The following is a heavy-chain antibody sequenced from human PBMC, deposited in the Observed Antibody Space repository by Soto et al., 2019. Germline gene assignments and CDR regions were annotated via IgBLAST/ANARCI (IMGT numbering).Heavy chain of an antibody. V-gene: IGHV4-34*01. Sequence: SETLSLTCTVSGGSISSYYWSWIRQPPGKGLEWIGEINHSGSTNYNPSLKSRVTISVDTSKNQFSLKLSSVTAADTAVYYCARDASSGWKADFDYWGQGTLVTVSS. CDR3: ARDASSGWKADFDY. J-gene: IGHJ4*02. D-gene: IGHD6-19*01. CDR1: GGSISSYY. CDR2: INHSGST.